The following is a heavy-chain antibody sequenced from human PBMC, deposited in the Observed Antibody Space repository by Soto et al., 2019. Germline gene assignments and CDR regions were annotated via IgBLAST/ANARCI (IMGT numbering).Heavy chain of an antibody. J-gene: IGHJ4*02. CDR1: GGTFSSYA. CDR2: IIPIFGTA. D-gene: IGHD6-6*01. V-gene: IGHV1-69*13. CDR3: ARVDEQLTIDY. Sequence: GASVKVSCQASGGTFSSYAISWVRQAPGQGLEWMGGIIPIFGTANYAQKFQGRVTITADESTSTAYMELSSLRSEDTAVYYCARVDEQLTIDYWGQGTLVTVSS.